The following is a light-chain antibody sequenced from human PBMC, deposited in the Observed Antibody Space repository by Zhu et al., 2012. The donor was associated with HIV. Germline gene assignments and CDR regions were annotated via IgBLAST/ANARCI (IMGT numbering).Light chain of an antibody. Sequence: TLSCRASQSVYNNYLAWYQQRPGQAPRLLIYGASTRATGIAARFSGSGSGTDFTLTISKLEPEDFAVYFCQQYGGSPLTFGGGTRWTSN. J-gene: IGKJ4*01. CDR2: GAS. V-gene: IGKV3-20*01. CDR3: QQYGGSPLT. CDR1: QSVYNNY.